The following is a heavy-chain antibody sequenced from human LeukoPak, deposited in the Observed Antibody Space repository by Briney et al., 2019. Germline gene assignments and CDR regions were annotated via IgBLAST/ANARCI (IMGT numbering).Heavy chain of an antibody. J-gene: IGHJ4*02. Sequence: PGGSLRLSCAASGFTFSSYSMNWVRQAPGEGLEWVSYISSSSSTIYYADSVKGRFTISRDNAKDSLYLQMNSLRDEDTAVYYCARSPTGDYSFDYWGQGTLVTVSS. CDR3: ARSPTGDYSFDY. CDR2: ISSSSSTI. V-gene: IGHV3-48*02. CDR1: GFTFSSYS. D-gene: IGHD4-17*01.